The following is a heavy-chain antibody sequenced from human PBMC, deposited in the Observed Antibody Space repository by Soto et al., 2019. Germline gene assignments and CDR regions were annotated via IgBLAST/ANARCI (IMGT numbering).Heavy chain of an antibody. Sequence: AGGSLRLSCVGSARSFNTSWMYWVRQAPGKGLAWVSRINPDGSSTAYADSVKGRFTISRDNAKKTLYLQMSRLGVEDTAVYYCTRYAALSQWSLGTLVTVSS. V-gene: IGHV3-74*01. J-gene: IGHJ4*02. CDR1: ARSFNTSW. CDR3: TRYAALSQ. CDR2: INPDGSST. D-gene: IGHD2-8*01.